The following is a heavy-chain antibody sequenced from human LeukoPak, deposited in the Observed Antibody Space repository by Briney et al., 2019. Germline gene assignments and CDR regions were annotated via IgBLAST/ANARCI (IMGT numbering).Heavy chain of an antibody. CDR1: GFTFDDYI. V-gene: IGHV3-43*01. Sequence: GGSLRLSCAASGFTFDDYIMHWVRQAPGKGLEWVSLVSWDGDTIYYADSVKGRFTISRDNSKNSLYLQMNSLRTEDTALYYCAKARGLIGGAFDIWGQGTMVTVSS. J-gene: IGHJ3*02. CDR2: VSWDGDTI. D-gene: IGHD3-22*01. CDR3: AKARGLIGGAFDI.